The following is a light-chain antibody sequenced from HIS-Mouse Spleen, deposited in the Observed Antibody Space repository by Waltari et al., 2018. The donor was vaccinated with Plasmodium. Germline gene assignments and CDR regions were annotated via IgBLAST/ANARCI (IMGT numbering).Light chain of an antibody. CDR2: GKT. CDR3: NSRDSSGNHQV. CDR1: SLRSYY. Sequence: SSELTQDPAVSVALGQPVRITCQGDSLRSYYASWYQQKPGQAPVLVIYGKTNRPSGIPDRFSGSSSGNTASLTITGAQAEDEADYYCNSRDSSGNHQVFGGGTKLTVL. J-gene: IGLJ3*02. V-gene: IGLV3-19*01.